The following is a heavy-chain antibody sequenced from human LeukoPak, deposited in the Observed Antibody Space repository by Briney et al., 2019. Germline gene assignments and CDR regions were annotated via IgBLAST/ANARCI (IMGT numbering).Heavy chain of an antibody. D-gene: IGHD6-19*01. CDR1: GGSISSLY. J-gene: IGHJ4*02. V-gene: IGHV4-4*07. Sequence: PSETLSLTCSVSGGSISSLYWSWIRQPAGKGLEWIGRIYTSGSTNYNPSLKSRVTMSVDTSKNQFSLKLSSVTAADTAVYYCARVDSSGWYFDYWGQGTLVTVSS. CDR2: IYTSGST. CDR3: ARVDSSGWYFDY.